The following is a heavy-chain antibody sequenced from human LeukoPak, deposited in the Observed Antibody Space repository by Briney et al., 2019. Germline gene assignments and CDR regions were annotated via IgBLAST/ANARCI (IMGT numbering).Heavy chain of an antibody. CDR3: ARDLGYSSSWTYYYGMDV. CDR1: GDSVSSNSAA. Sequence: PSQALSLTCAISGDSVSSNSAAWNWIRQSPSRGLEWPGRTYYRSKWYNDYAVSVKSRITINPDTSKNQFSLQLNSVTPEDTAVYYCARDLGYSSSWTYYYGMDVWGQGTTVTVSS. J-gene: IGHJ6*02. CDR2: TYYRSKWYN. V-gene: IGHV6-1*01. D-gene: IGHD6-13*01.